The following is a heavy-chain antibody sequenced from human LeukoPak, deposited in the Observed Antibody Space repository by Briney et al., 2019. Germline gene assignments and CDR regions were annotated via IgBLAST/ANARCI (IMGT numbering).Heavy chain of an antibody. CDR3: ARSSGAYSSTSTWFDP. D-gene: IGHD6-13*01. CDR2: INKDGSTT. Sequence: GGSLRLSCAASGFTFSDYWMRWVRQAPRKGLVWVSRINKDGSTTHYADSVKGRFTISRDNAKNTLYLQMNSLRADDTAVYYCARSSGAYSSTSTWFDPWGQGTLVTVSS. CDR1: GFTFSDYW. V-gene: IGHV3-74*01. J-gene: IGHJ5*02.